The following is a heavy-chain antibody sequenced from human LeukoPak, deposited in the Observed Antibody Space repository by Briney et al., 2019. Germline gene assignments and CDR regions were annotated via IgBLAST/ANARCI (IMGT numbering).Heavy chain of an antibody. J-gene: IGHJ4*02. V-gene: IGHV4-34*01. CDR3: ARRDDDFWSGYYSFFDY. CDR2: INHSGST. CDR1: GGSFSGYY. Sequence: SETLSLTCAVYGGSFSGYYWSWIRQPPGKGLEWIGEINHSGSTNYNPSLKSRVTISVDTSKNQFSLKLSSVTAADPAVYYCARRDDDFWSGYYSFFDYWGQGTLVTVSS. D-gene: IGHD3-3*01.